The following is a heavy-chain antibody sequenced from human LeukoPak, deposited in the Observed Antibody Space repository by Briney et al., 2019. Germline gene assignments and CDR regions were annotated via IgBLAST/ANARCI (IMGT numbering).Heavy chain of an antibody. CDR2: IYSGGST. D-gene: IGHD2-2*01. J-gene: IGHJ6*03. CDR3: ATSQVPADSYYYYYYYMDV. V-gene: IGHV3-53*01. CDR1: GFTVSSNY. Sequence: GGSLRLSCAASGFTVSSNYMSWVRQAPGKGLEWVSVIYSGGSTYYADSVKGRFTISRDNSKNTLYLQMNSLRAEDTAVYYCATSQVPADSYYYYYYYMDVWGKGTTVTVSS.